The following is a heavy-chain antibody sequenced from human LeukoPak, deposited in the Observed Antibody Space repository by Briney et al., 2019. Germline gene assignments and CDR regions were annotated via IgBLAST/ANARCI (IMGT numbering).Heavy chain of an antibody. J-gene: IGHJ3*02. CDR2: ISSSSSYI. D-gene: IGHD3-9*01. Sequence: GGSLRLSCAASGFTFSSYSMTWVRQAPGKGLEWVSSISSSSSYIYYADSVKGRFTISRDNAKNSLYLQMNSLRAEDTAVYYCARGSPHDTVEAFDIWGQGTMVTVSS. CDR1: GFTFSSYS. V-gene: IGHV3-21*01. CDR3: ARGSPHDTVEAFDI.